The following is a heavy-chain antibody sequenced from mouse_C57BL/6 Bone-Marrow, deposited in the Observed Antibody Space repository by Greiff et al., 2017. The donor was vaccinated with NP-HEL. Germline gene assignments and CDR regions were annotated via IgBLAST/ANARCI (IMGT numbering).Heavy chain of an antibody. CDR2: INPNNGGT. Sequence: VHVKQSGPELVKPGASVKISCKASGYTFTDYYMNWVKQSHGKSLEWIGDINPNNGGTSYNQKFKGKATLTVDKSSSTAYMELRSLTSEDSAVYYCAIFITTVVATVDYFDYWGQGTTLTVSS. J-gene: IGHJ2*01. CDR1: GYTFTDYY. D-gene: IGHD1-1*01. V-gene: IGHV1-26*01. CDR3: AIFITTVVATVDYFDY.